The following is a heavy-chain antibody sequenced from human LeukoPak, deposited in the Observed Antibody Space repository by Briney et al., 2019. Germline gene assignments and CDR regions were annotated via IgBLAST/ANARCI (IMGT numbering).Heavy chain of an antibody. CDR3: ARDALGSYDY. CDR2: ISYDGSNK. Sequence: PGRSLRLSCAASGFTFSSYAMHWVRQAPGKGLEWVAVISYDGSNKYYADSVKGRFTISRDNSKNTLYLQMNSLRADDTAVYYCARDALGSYDYWGQGTLVTVSS. D-gene: IGHD3-10*01. J-gene: IGHJ4*02. CDR1: GFTFSSYA. V-gene: IGHV3-30*04.